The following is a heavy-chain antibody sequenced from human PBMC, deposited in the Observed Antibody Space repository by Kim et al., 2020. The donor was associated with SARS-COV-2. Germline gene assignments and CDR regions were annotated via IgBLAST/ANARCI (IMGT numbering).Heavy chain of an antibody. Sequence: SETLSLTCTVSVGSIRSSGYYWGCIRQPPGKGLEGIGDVYYTRSNNYNPSLKSRVTISMYTYKNHFSLKLRSVTAADTAVYYCARHFRDTSIRFVGIFQFDYWGQGTLLTVSS. CDR3: ARHFRDTSIRFVGIFQFDY. D-gene: IGHD2-15*01. J-gene: IGHJ4*02. CDR1: VGSIRSSGYY. CDR2: VYYTRSN. V-gene: IGHV4-39*01.